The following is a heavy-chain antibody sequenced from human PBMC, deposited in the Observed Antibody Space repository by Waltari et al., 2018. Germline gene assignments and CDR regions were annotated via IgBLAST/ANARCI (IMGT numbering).Heavy chain of an antibody. CDR2: INTQNGST. D-gene: IGHD2-2*02. V-gene: IGHV1-18*01. CDR3: ARTCISAACYMIY. Sequence: QVQLVQSGGEMKEPGASVTVSGKASGYTFTSRGINWVRQAPGQGLEWMGWINTQNGSTNYAQNLQGRVTMTADTSTTTAYMELRSLKSDDTAIYYCARTCISAACYMIYWGQGTLVTVSA. J-gene: IGHJ4*02. CDR1: GYTFTSRG.